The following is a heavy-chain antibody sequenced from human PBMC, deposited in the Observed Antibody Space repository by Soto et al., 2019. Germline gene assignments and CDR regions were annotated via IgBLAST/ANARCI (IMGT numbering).Heavy chain of an antibody. CDR3: ARPARRSSGWFDY. Sequence: QLQLQESGPGLVKPSETLSLTCTVSGGSISSSSYYWGWIRQPPGKGLEWIGSIYYSGSTYYNPPLKSRVTISVDRSKNHFSLKLRSVTAADTAVYYCARPARRSSGWFDYWGQGTLVTVSS. CDR1: GGSISSSSYY. CDR2: IYYSGST. D-gene: IGHD6-19*01. V-gene: IGHV4-39*01. J-gene: IGHJ4*02.